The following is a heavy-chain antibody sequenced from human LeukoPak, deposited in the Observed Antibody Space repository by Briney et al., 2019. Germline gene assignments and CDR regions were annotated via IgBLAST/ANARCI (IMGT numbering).Heavy chain of an antibody. Sequence: SQTLSLTCAISGDSFSSNSAACNWGRQSPSRGLEWLGRTYYRSKLYNDYAVSVKSRITINPDTSKNQFSLQLNSVTPEDTAVYYCARDSWWESLFDPWGQGTLVTVSS. D-gene: IGHD1-26*01. CDR1: GDSFSSNSAA. CDR2: TYYRSKLYN. V-gene: IGHV6-1*01. CDR3: ARDSWWESLFDP. J-gene: IGHJ5*02.